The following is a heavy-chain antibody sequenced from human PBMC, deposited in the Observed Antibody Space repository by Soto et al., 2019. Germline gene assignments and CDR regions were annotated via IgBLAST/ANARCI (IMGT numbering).Heavy chain of an antibody. Sequence: EVQLLESGGGLVQPGGSLRLSCAGSGFTFINYAMNWVRQVPGKGLELVSSISGGGDAAFFPDSVRGRFTISRDNSKNTVTLQMNRLGVDDTAVYYCARKILGSTSRPNYWYFDVWGRGTLVTVSS. V-gene: IGHV3-23*01. J-gene: IGHJ2*01. D-gene: IGHD3-16*01. CDR3: ARKILGSTSRPNYWYFDV. CDR1: GFTFINYA. CDR2: ISGGGDAA.